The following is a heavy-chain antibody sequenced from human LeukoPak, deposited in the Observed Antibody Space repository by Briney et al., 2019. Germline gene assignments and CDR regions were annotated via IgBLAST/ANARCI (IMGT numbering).Heavy chain of an antibody. J-gene: IGHJ4*02. CDR1: GFTFSSYW. D-gene: IGHD5-18*01. CDR3: SRLRGYSYGYADF. Sequence: PGGSLRLSCAASGFTFSSYWMSWVRQAPGKGLEWVASIKQDGSEKDYADSVKGRFTISRDNAKNSLYLQMNSLRAEDTAVYYCSRLRGYSYGYADFWGQGTLVTVSS. V-gene: IGHV3-7*01. CDR2: IKQDGSEK.